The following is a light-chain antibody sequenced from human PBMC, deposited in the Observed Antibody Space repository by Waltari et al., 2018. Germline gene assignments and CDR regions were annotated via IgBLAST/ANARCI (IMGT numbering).Light chain of an antibody. CDR3: MQALQTPPT. J-gene: IGKJ5*01. V-gene: IGKV2-28*01. CDR2: LGS. CDR1: HSLLYTNGYNF. Sequence: DIVMPQPPLSQAVTPGATASISCRSSHSLLYTNGYNFLDWYLQKPGQSPQLLIYLGSNRASGVPDRLSGSGSDTDFTLKISRVEAEDVGVYYCMQALQTPPTFGQGTRLEIK.